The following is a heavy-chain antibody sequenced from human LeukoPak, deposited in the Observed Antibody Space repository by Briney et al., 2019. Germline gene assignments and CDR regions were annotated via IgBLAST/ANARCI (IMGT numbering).Heavy chain of an antibody. D-gene: IGHD2-15*01. J-gene: IGHJ4*02. Sequence: PSQTLSLTCTVSGGSIGSGDYYWSWIRQPPGKGLEWIGYIYHSGGTYYNPSLKSRVTISVDLSKNQFSLKLSSVTAADTAVYYCARLVVNHTFDYWGQGTLVTVSS. CDR1: GGSIGSGDYY. V-gene: IGHV4-30-4*01. CDR3: ARLVVNHTFDY. CDR2: IYHSGGT.